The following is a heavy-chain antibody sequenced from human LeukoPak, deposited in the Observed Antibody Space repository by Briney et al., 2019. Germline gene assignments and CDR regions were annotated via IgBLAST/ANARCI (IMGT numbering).Heavy chain of an antibody. CDR1: GYIFTSYY. CDR3: ARDYVVNYYDSSGYQRGGDAVDI. V-gene: IGHV1-46*01. D-gene: IGHD3-22*01. CDR2: INPSGGST. Sequence: ASVKVSCKASGYIFTSYYIHWVRQAPGQGLEWMGIINPSGGSTSNAQKFQGRVTRTRDTSTRTVYMELSSLRSEDTAVYYCARDYVVNYYDSSGYQRGGDAVDIWGQGTMVTVSS. J-gene: IGHJ3*02.